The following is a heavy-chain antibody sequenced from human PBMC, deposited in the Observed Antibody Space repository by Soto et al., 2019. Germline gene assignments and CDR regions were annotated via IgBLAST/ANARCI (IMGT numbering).Heavy chain of an antibody. D-gene: IGHD1-26*01. Sequence: QVQLVQSGAEVKKPGSSVKVSCKASGGTFSSYAISWVRQAPGQELEWMGGIVPIFGTANYAQKFQGRVTITADESTSTAYMELSSLRSEDTAVYYCVRVPRIVGAHRRYFDYWGQGTLVTVSS. J-gene: IGHJ4*02. CDR3: VRVPRIVGAHRRYFDY. CDR2: IVPIFGTA. V-gene: IGHV1-69*01. CDR1: GGTFSSYA.